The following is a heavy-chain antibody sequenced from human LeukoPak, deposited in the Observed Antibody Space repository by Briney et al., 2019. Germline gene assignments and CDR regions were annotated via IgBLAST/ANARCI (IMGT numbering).Heavy chain of an antibody. CDR2: IIPTFGTA. CDR1: GGTFSSYA. D-gene: IGHD6-13*01. Sequence: SVKVSCKASGGTFSSYAISWVRQAPGQGLEWMGGIIPTFGTANYAQKFQGRVTITADESTSTAYMELSSLRSDDTAVYYCARDNRYSSSWYGHPDFDYWGQGTLVTVSS. CDR3: ARDNRYSSSWYGHPDFDY. V-gene: IGHV1-69*13. J-gene: IGHJ4*02.